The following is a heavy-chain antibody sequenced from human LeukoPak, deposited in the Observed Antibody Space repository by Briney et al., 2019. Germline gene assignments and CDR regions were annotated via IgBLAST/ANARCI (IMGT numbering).Heavy chain of an antibody. J-gene: IGHJ4*02. V-gene: IGHV3-21*01. CDR3: AKWVGEEGRFDY. CDR2: INNVGSHI. CDR1: GFTFSSYW. Sequence: NPGGSLRLSCAASGFTFSSYWMNWVRQAPGKGLEWVSSINNVGSHIYYADSVKGRFTISRDNSKNTLYLQMNSLRAEDTAVYYCAKWVGEEGRFDYWGQGTLVTVSS. D-gene: IGHD1-26*01.